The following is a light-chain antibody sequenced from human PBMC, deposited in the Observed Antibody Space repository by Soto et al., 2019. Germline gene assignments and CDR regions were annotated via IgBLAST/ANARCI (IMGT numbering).Light chain of an antibody. CDR2: DAS. CDR1: QSVSGK. Sequence: EVLMTQSPATLSVSPGERATLSCRASQSVSGKLAWYQQKPGQAPRLLIYDASTRATGIPARFSGSGSGTEFTLTISSLEPEDFAVYYCQQYGSSPSFGPGTKVDIK. J-gene: IGKJ3*01. V-gene: IGKV3-15*01. CDR3: QQYGSSPS.